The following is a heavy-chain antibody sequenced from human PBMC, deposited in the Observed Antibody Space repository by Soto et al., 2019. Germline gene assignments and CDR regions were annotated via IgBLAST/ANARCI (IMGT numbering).Heavy chain of an antibody. D-gene: IGHD3-10*01. J-gene: IGHJ4*02. CDR3: ARGKFGFRPTPIDY. CDR2: INHSGST. Sequence: QVQLQQWGAGLLKPSETLSLTCAVYGRSFSGYYWSWIRQPPGKGLEWIGEINHSGSTNYNPSLKSRVTISVDTSKNQFSLKLSSVTAADTAVYYCARGKFGFRPTPIDYWGQGTLVTVSS. V-gene: IGHV4-34*01. CDR1: GRSFSGYY.